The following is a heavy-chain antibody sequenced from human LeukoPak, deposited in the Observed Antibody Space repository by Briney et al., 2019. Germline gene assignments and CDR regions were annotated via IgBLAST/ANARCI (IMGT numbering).Heavy chain of an antibody. CDR3: ARVESSSWLPIDY. CDR1: GGTFSSYA. CDR2: IIPIFGTA. Sequence: ASVKVSCKASGGTFSSYAISWVRQAPGQGLEWMGGIIPIFGTANYAQKFRGRVTITADESTSTAYMELSSLRSEDTAVYYCARVESSSWLPIDYWGQGTLVTVSS. D-gene: IGHD6-13*01. J-gene: IGHJ4*02. V-gene: IGHV1-69*13.